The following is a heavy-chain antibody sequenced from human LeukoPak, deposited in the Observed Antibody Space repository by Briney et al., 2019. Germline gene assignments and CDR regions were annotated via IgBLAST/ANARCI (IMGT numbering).Heavy chain of an antibody. CDR3: ARQDYDFWSGYYTTFDY. D-gene: IGHD3-3*01. J-gene: IGHJ4*02. V-gene: IGHV1-18*01. CDR2: ISAYNGNT. Sequence: ASVKVSCKASGGTFSSYAISWVRQAPGQGLEWMGWISAYNGNTNYAQKLQGRVTMSTDTSTSTAYMELRSLRSDDTAVYYCARQDYDFWSGYYTTFDYWGQGTLVTVSS. CDR1: GGTFSSYA.